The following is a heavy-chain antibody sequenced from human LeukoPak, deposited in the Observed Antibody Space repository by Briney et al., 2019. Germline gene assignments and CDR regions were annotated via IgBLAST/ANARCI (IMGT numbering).Heavy chain of an antibody. J-gene: IGHJ6*03. CDR2: IKQDGSEK. CDR3: ARGWDHYYYMDV. V-gene: IGHV3-7*01. Sequence: GGSLRLSCAASGFTFSTYSMNWVRQAPGKGLEWVANIKQDGSEKYYVDSVKGRFTISRDNAKNSLYLQMNSLRAEDTAVYYCARGWDHYYYMDVWGKGTTVTVSS. D-gene: IGHD1-26*01. CDR1: GFTFSTYS.